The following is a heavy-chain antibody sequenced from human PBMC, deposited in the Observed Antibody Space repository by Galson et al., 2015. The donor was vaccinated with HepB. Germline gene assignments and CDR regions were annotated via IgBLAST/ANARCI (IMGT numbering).Heavy chain of an antibody. CDR3: ARAGGLRYFDWLLDVCDY. V-gene: IGHV3-21*01. J-gene: IGHJ4*02. Sequence: SLRLSCAASGFTFSSYSMNWVRQAPGKGLEWVSSISSSSSYIYYADSVKGRFTISRDNAKNSLYLQMNSLRAEDTAVYYCARAGGLRYFDWLLDVCDYWGQGTLVTVSS. D-gene: IGHD3-9*01. CDR2: ISSSSSYI. CDR1: GFTFSSYS.